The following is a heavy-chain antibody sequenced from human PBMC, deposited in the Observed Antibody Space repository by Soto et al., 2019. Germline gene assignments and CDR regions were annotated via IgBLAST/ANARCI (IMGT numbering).Heavy chain of an antibody. D-gene: IGHD6-19*01. V-gene: IGHV1-18*01. CDR3: ARDSGSGWYRGAFDI. J-gene: IGHJ3*02. Sequence: ASVKVSCKASGYTFTSYCISWVRQAPGQGLEWMGWISAYNGNTNYAQKLQGRVTMTTDTSTSTAYMELRSLRSDDTAVYYCARDSGSGWYRGAFDIWGQGTMVNVSS. CDR2: ISAYNGNT. CDR1: GYTFTSYC.